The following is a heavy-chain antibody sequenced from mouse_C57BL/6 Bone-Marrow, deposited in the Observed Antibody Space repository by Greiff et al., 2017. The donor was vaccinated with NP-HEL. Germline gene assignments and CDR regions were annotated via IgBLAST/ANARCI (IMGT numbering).Heavy chain of an antibody. CDR2: IDPSDSYT. Sequence: QVQLQQSGAELVMPGASVKLSCKASGYTFTSYWMHWVQQRPGQGLEWIGEIDPSDSYTNYNQKFKGKSTLTVDKSSSTAYMQLSSLTSEESAVYYCAASHYYGSSPAWFAYWGQGTRVTVSA. CDR1: GYTFTSYW. J-gene: IGHJ3*01. CDR3: AASHYYGSSPAWFAY. D-gene: IGHD1-1*01. V-gene: IGHV1-69*01.